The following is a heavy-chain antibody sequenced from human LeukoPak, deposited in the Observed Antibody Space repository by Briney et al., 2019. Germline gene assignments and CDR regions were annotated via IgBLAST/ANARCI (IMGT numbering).Heavy chain of an antibody. D-gene: IGHD2-15*01. CDR2: IIPIFGTA. CDR3: ATQNIVVAVAAPLDYYGMDV. CDR1: GGTFSSYA. Sequence: SVKVSCKASGGTFSSYAISWVRQAPGQGLEWMGGIIPIFGTANYAQKFQGRVTITADESTSTAYMELSSLRSEDTAVYYCATQNIVVAVAAPLDYYGMDVWGQGTTVTVSS. V-gene: IGHV1-69*13. J-gene: IGHJ6*02.